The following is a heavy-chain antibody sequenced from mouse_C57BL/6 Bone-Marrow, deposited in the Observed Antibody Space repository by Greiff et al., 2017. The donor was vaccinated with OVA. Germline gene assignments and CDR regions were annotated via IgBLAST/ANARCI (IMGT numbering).Heavy chain of an antibody. CDR1: GYTFTDYY. J-gene: IGHJ1*03. CDR2: INPYNGGT. Sequence: VQLKESGPVLVKPGASVKMSCKASGYTFTDYYMNWVKQSHGKSLEWIGVINPYNGGTSYNQKCKGKATLTVDKSSSTAYMELNSLTSEDSAVYYCARVDYYGSSYRYFDVWGTGTTVTVSS. CDR3: ARVDYYGSSYRYFDV. D-gene: IGHD1-1*01. V-gene: IGHV1-19*01.